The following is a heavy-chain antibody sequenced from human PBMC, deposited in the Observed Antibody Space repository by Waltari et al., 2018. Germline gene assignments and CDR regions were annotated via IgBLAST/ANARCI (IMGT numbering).Heavy chain of an antibody. Sequence: EVQLVESGGGLVQPGRSLRLSCEASGFTVDDYGLHWVRQGPGKGLEWVSSISWNSGKKDYADSVKGRFTISRDNAKKSLYLQMNSLRVEDTALYYCTKDKTAMSYGVDVWGQGTTVTVSS. CDR2: ISWNSGKK. V-gene: IGHV3-9*01. CDR3: TKDKTAMSYGVDV. D-gene: IGHD5-18*01. CDR1: GFTVDDYG. J-gene: IGHJ6*02.